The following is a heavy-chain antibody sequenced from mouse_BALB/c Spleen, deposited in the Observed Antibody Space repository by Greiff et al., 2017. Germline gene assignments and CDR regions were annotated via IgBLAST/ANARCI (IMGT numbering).Heavy chain of an antibody. CDR2: IWAGGST. J-gene: IGHJ4*01. V-gene: IGHV2-9*02. D-gene: IGHD6-2*01. CDR1: GFSLTSYG. Sequence: VQLVESGPGLVAPSQSLSITCTVSGFSLTSYGVHWVRQPPGKGLEWLGVIWAGGSTNYNSALMSRLSISKDNSKSQVFLKMNSLQTDDTAMYYCARGLEGYAMDYWGQGTSVTVSS. CDR3: ARGLEGYAMDY.